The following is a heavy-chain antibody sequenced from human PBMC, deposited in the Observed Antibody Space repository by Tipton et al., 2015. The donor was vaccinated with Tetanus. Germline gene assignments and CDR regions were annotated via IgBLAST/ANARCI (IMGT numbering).Heavy chain of an antibody. CDR2: LTYSGRT. J-gene: IGHJ3*01. CDR3: ARPSTTVTPRAFDV. CDR1: GGSMIGSGHY. V-gene: IGHV4-39*02. D-gene: IGHD4-17*01. Sequence: LSLTCIVSGGSMIGSGHYGAWVRQSPGKGLEWIGSLTYSGRTYYSPSLKSRVTMSVDTSKKDFSMRLGSVTAADTAIYYCARPSTTVTPRAFDVWGQGTMVTVSS.